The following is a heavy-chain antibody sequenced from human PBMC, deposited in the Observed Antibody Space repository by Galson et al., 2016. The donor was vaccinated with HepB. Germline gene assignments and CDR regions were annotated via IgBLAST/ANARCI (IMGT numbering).Heavy chain of an antibody. V-gene: IGHV3-11*04. J-gene: IGHJ4*02. Sequence: SLRLSCAASGFTFSDDYMSWIRQAPGKGLEWISSISNRGSTIYYADSVKGRFTISRDNAKNSLYLQMHSLRAEDTAVYYCARESGYYFDYWGQGTLVTVSS. CDR1: GFTFSDDY. CDR3: ARESGYYFDY. CDR2: ISNRGSTI.